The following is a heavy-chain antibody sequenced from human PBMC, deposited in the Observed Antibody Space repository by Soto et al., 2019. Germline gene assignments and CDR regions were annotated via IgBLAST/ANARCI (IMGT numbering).Heavy chain of an antibody. Sequence: QVQLQQWGAGLLKPSETLSLTCAVYGGSFSGYYWSWIRQPPGKGLEWIGEINHSGSTNYNPSLKSRVTISVVTSKNQFSLKLSSVTAADTAVYYCARGGSGTMVRGVITWGQGTLVTVSS. D-gene: IGHD3-10*01. J-gene: IGHJ5*02. CDR2: INHSGST. V-gene: IGHV4-34*01. CDR3: ARGGSGTMVRGVIT. CDR1: GGSFSGYY.